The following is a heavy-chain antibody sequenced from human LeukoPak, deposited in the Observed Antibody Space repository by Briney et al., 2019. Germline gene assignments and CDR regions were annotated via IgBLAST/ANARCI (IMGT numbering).Heavy chain of an antibody. Sequence: GGSLRLSCAASGFTFSSYSMNWVRQAPGKGLEWVSSISSSSSYIYYADSVKGRFTISRDNAKNSLYLQMNSLRAEDTAVYYCAKDSSYMVRGVIKGGLLDYWGQGTLVTVSS. CDR1: GFTFSSYS. V-gene: IGHV3-21*01. D-gene: IGHD3-10*01. CDR3: AKDSSYMVRGVIKGGLLDY. J-gene: IGHJ4*02. CDR2: ISSSSSYI.